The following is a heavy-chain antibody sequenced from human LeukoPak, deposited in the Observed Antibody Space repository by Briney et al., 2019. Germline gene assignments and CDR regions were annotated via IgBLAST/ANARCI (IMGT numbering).Heavy chain of an antibody. CDR3: ARDGVYSGYDFDY. Sequence: GGSLRLSCAASGFTFSSYSMNWVRQAPGKGLEWVSSISSSSSYIYYADSVKGRFTISRDNAKNSLYLQMNSLRAEDTAVYYCARDGVYSGYDFDYWGQGTLVTVSS. CDR1: GFTFSSYS. CDR2: ISSSSSYI. V-gene: IGHV3-21*01. J-gene: IGHJ4*02. D-gene: IGHD5-12*01.